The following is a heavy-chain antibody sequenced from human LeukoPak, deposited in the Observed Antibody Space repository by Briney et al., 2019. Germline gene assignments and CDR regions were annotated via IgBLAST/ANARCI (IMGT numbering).Heavy chain of an antibody. D-gene: IGHD3-22*01. Sequence: SETLSLTCTVSGGSISSHSWSRIRQPPGKGLEWIGYIFYSGPTNYSPSLKSRVTISVDTSKNQFSLRLSSVTAADTAVYYCARDYYDSRGDAFDIWGQGTMVTVSS. J-gene: IGHJ3*02. CDR3: ARDYYDSRGDAFDI. CDR1: GGSISSHS. V-gene: IGHV4-59*11. CDR2: IFYSGPT.